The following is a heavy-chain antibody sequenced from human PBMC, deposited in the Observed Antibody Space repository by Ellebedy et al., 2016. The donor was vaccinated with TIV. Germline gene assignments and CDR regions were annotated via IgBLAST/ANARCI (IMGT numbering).Heavy chain of an antibody. Sequence: GESLKIFCAASWFTVSSNYMSWVRQAPGKGLEWVSVIYSGGSTYYADSVKGRFTISRDNSKNTLYLQMNSLRAEDTAVYYCASFMRNLDYWGQGTLVTVSS. D-gene: IGHD1-14*01. J-gene: IGHJ4*02. CDR2: IYSGGST. CDR1: WFTVSSNY. V-gene: IGHV3-53*01. CDR3: ASFMRNLDY.